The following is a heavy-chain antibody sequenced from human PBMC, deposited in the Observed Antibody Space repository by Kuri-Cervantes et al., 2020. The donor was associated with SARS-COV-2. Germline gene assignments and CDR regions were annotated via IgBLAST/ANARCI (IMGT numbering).Heavy chain of an antibody. CDR1: GFTFSSYG. CDR3: AKALGNYYYYGMDV. J-gene: IGHJ6*02. D-gene: IGHD7-27*01. Sequence: GESLKISCAASGFTFSSYGMHWVRQAPGKGLEWVAVISYDGSNKYYADSVKGRFTISRDNAKNTLYLQMNSLRAEDTAVYYCAKALGNYYYYGMDVWGQGTTVTVSS. V-gene: IGHV3-30*18. CDR2: ISYDGSNK.